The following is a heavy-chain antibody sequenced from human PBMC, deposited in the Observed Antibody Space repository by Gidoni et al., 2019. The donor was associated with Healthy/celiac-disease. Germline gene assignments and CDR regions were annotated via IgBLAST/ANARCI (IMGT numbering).Heavy chain of an antibody. D-gene: IGHD5-18*01. Sequence: LVQSGAEVKKPGASVKVSCKASGYTFTSYGISWVRQAPGQGLEWMGWNSAYNGNTNSAQKLQGRVTMTTDTSTSTAYMELRSLRSDDTAVYYCARGGLRGYSYWGANYYMDVWGKGTTVTVSS. CDR3: ARGGLRGYSYWGANYYMDV. V-gene: IGHV1-18*01. CDR1: GYTFTSYG. CDR2: NSAYNGNT. J-gene: IGHJ6*03.